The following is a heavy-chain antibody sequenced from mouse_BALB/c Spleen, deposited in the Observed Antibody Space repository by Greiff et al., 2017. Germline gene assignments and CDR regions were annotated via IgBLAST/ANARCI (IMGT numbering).Heavy chain of an antibody. J-gene: IGHJ4*01. D-gene: IGHD1-1*02. CDR1: GFTFSSFG. CDR3: ARGGGSMDY. V-gene: IGHV5-17*02. CDR2: ISSGSSTI. Sequence: EVKLVESGGGLVKPGGSLKLSCAASGFTFSSFGMHWVRQAPEKGLEWVAYISSGSSTIYYADTVKGRFTISRDNPKNTLFLQMTSLRSEDTAMYYCARGGGSMDYWGQGTSVTVSS.